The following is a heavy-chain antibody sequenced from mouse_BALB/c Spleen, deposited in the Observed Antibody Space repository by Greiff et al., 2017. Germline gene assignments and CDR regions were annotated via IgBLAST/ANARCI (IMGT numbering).Heavy chain of an antibody. CDR1: GFTFSSFG. CDR2: ISSGSSTI. J-gene: IGHJ4*01. D-gene: IGHD2-4*01. CDR3: ARSGDYDVGYYAMDY. V-gene: IGHV5-17*02. Sequence: EVKLVESGGGLVQPGGSRKLSCAASGFTFSSFGMHWVRQAPEKGLEWVAYISSGSSTIYYADTVKGRFTISRDNPKNTLLLQMTSLRSEDTAMYYCARSGDYDVGYYAMDYWGQGTSVTVSS.